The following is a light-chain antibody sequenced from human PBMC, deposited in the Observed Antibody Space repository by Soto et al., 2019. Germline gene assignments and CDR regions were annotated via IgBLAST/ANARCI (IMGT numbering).Light chain of an antibody. CDR1: QSVSSY. CDR2: DAS. CDR3: QQRSNWPPIT. V-gene: IGKV3-11*01. Sequence: SLRTHSQPFLPLSPGEGGSLYYRASQSVSSYLAWYQQKPGQAPRLLIYDASNRATGIPAMFSGSGSGTDFTLTISSLEPEDFAVYYCQQRSNWPPITFGQGTRLEIK. J-gene: IGKJ5*01.